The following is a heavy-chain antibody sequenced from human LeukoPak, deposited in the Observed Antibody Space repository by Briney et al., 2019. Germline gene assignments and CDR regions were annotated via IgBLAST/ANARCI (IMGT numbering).Heavy chain of an antibody. CDR2: IIPIFGAA. J-gene: IGHJ4*02. D-gene: IGHD6-13*01. CDR3: ASFAAAGTQTPPYYFDY. Sequence: SVKVSCKASGGTFSSYAISWVRQAPGQGLEWMGGIIPIFGAANYAQKFQGRVTITADKSTSTAYMELSSLRSEDTAVYYCASFAAAGTQTPPYYFDYWGQGTLVTVSS. CDR1: GGTFSSYA. V-gene: IGHV1-69*06.